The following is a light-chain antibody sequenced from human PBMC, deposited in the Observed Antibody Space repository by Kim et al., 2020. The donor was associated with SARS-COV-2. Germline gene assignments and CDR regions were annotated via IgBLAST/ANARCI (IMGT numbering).Light chain of an antibody. CDR2: AAS. Sequence: DIQLTQSPSFLSASVGDRVTITCRASQGIATYFAWYQQKPGKAPEVLISAASTLQSGVPSRFSGSGSGTEFTLTISSLQPEDFATYYCQQLHTYPWTFGQGTKVDIK. CDR3: QQLHTYPWT. J-gene: IGKJ1*01. V-gene: IGKV1-9*01. CDR1: QGIATY.